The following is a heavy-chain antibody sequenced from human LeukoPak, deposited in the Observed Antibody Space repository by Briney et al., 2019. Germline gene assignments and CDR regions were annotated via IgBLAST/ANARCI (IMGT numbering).Heavy chain of an antibody. CDR2: IKQEGSEK. CDR3: VRGYYYHYMDV. Sequence: GGSLRLSCAASGFTFNNYWMNWVRQAPGKGLEWVANIKQEGSEKYYVDSVKGRFTISRDNAKNSLYMQMNALRPDDTVVYYWVRGYYYHYMDVWGKGTTVSVSS. V-gene: IGHV3-7*01. J-gene: IGHJ6*03. CDR1: GFTFNNYW.